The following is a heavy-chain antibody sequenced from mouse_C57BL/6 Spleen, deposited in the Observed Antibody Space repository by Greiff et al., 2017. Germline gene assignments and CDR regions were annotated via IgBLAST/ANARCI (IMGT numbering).Heavy chain of an antibody. CDR3: ATGQLRLYFDY. J-gene: IGHJ2*01. V-gene: IGHV1-64*01. D-gene: IGHD2-4*01. Sequence: QVQLQQPGAELVKPGASVKLSCKASGYTFTSYWMHWVKQRPGQGLEWIGMIHPNSGSTNYNEKFKSKATLTVDKSSSTAYMQRSSLTSEDSAVYYGATGQLRLYFDYWGQGTTLTVSS. CDR1: GYTFTSYW. CDR2: IHPNSGST.